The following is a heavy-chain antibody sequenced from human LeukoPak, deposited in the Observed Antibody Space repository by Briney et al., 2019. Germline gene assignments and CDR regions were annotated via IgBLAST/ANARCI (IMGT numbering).Heavy chain of an antibody. Sequence: GGSLRLSCAASGFTFSSYAMSWVRQAPGKGLEWVSTITGSGATTYYADSVKGRFTITRDTAKNTLTLYLHMDSLRAEDTAVYYFAKSNSYSRIGSVSSDYWGQGTLVAVSS. J-gene: IGHJ4*02. V-gene: IGHV3-23*01. CDR2: ITGSGATT. CDR3: AKSNSYSRIGSVSSDY. D-gene: IGHD2-21*02. CDR1: GFTFSSYA.